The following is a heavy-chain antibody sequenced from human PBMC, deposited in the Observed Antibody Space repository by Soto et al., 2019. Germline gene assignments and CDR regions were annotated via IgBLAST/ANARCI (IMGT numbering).Heavy chain of an antibody. CDR3: AKENGYSSSWFEFDY. CDR2: ISGSGGST. D-gene: IGHD6-13*01. CDR1: GFTFSSYA. Sequence: EVQLLESGGGLVQPGGSLRLSCAASGFTFSSYAMSWVRQAPGKGLEWVSVISGSGGSTYYADSVKGRFTISRDNSKNTLYLQMSSLRAEDTAVYYCAKENGYSSSWFEFDYWGQGTLVTVSS. V-gene: IGHV3-23*01. J-gene: IGHJ4*02.